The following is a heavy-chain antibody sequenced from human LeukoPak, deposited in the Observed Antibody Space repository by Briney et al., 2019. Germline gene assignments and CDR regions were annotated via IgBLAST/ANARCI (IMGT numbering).Heavy chain of an antibody. CDR1: GFTFSSYW. CDR3: AAPSYCSSTSCVQYYYYGMDV. CDR2: INSDGSST. Sequence: GGSLRLSCAASGFTFSSYWMHWVRQAPGKGLVWVSRINSDGSSTNYADSVKGRFTISRDNSKNTLYLQMNSLRAEDTAVYYCAAPSYCSSTSCVQYYYYGMDVWGQGTTVTVSS. D-gene: IGHD2-2*01. V-gene: IGHV3-74*01. J-gene: IGHJ6*02.